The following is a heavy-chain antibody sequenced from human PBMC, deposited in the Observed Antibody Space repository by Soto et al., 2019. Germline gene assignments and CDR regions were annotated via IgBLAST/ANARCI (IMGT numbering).Heavy chain of an antibody. D-gene: IGHD3-10*01. J-gene: IGHJ4*02. CDR2: ISWDSANI. CDR3: SKDLYKYGSVTPAFFDS. V-gene: IGHV3-9*01. CDR1: GFTFDEHA. Sequence: GGSLRLSCEASGFTFDEHAMHWVRQAPGKGLEWVSTISWDSANIAYADSVRGRFTISRDNAKISLYLQMNSLRPEDTSLYYCSKDLYKYGSVTPAFFDSWGPGTLVTVSS.